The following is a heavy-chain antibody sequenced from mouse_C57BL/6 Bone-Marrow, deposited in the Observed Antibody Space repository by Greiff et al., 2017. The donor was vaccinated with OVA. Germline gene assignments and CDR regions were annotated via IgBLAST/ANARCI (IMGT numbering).Heavy chain of an antibody. CDR1: GYTFTSYW. V-gene: IGHV1-7*01. CDR2: INPSSGYT. Sequence: VQLQQSGAELAKPGASVKLSCKASGYTFTSYWMHWVQQRPGQGLEWIGYINPSSGYTKYKQKFKDKATLTADKSSSTAYMQLSSLTYEDTAVYYCARLPYFDYWGQGTTLTVSS. J-gene: IGHJ2*01. CDR3: ARLPYFDY.